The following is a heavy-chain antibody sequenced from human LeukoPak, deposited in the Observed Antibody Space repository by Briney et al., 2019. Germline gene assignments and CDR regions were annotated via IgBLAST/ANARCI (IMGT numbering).Heavy chain of an antibody. J-gene: IGHJ4*02. CDR2: IYTSGST. CDR3: ARDPGGWEMATTFDY. V-gene: IGHV4-4*07. D-gene: IGHD5-24*01. Sequence: SETLSLTCTVSGGSISSYYWSWIRQPAGKGLEWIGRIYTSGSTNYNPSLKSRVIMSVDTSKNQFSLKLSSVTAADTAVYYCARDPGGWEMATTFDYWGQGTLVTVSS. CDR1: GGSISSYY.